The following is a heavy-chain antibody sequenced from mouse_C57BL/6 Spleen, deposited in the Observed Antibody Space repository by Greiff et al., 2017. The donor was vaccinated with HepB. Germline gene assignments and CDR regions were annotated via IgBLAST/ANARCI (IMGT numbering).Heavy chain of an antibody. CDR3: ARGDGPYYFDY. V-gene: IGHV14-2*01. Sequence: EVKLQESGAELVKPGASVKLSCTASGFNIKDYYMHWVKQRTEQGLEWIGRIDPEDGETKYAPKFQGKATITADTSSNTAYLQLSSLTSEDTAVYYCARGDGPYYFDYWGHGTTLTVSS. CDR2: IDPEDGET. J-gene: IGHJ2*01. CDR1: GFNIKDYY. D-gene: IGHD2-3*01.